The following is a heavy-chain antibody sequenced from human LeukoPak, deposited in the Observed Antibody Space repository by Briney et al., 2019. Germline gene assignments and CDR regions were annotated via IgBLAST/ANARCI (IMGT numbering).Heavy chain of an antibody. CDR1: GFTFSSYG. V-gene: IGHV3-30*18. D-gene: IGHD6-13*01. CDR3: AKDITWYPIVYYYYYGMDV. Sequence: PGGSLRLSCAASGFTFSSYGMHWVRQAPGKGLEWVAVISYDGSNKYYADSVKGRFTISRDNSKNTLYLQMNSLRAEDTAVYYCAKDITWYPIVYYYYYGMDVWGQGTTVTVSS. J-gene: IGHJ6*02. CDR2: ISYDGSNK.